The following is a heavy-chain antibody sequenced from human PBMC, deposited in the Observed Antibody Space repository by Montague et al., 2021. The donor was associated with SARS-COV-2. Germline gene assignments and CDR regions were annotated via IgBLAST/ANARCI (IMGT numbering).Heavy chain of an antibody. CDR1: GFSLSTSGVG. CDR3: VHRAGKWFGESRKYYFDY. CDR2: IYWDDDK. D-gene: IGHD3-10*01. Sequence: PALVKPTQTLTLTCTFSGFSLSTSGVGVGWFRKPPGKALEWLALIYWDDDKHYSPSLKSRLTITKDTSNNQVVLTMTNMDPVDTATYYCVHRAGKWFGESRKYYFDYWGQGTLVTVSS. V-gene: IGHV2-5*02. J-gene: IGHJ4*02.